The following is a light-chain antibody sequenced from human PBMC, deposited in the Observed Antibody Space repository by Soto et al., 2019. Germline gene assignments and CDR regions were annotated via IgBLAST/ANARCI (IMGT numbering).Light chain of an antibody. Sequence: EIVLSQSPGTLSLSPGERATLSCRASQTITNTYLAWYRQKPGQAPRLLMYAASSRANGVPDRFSGSGSGTDFTLTISRLEPEDFAVYYCQQSRSSPITFGQGTRLDIK. V-gene: IGKV3-20*01. CDR1: QTITNTY. J-gene: IGKJ5*01. CDR2: AAS. CDR3: QQSRSSPIT.